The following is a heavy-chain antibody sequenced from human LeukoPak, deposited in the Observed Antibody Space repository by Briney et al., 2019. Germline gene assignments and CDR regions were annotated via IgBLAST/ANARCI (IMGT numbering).Heavy chain of an antibody. CDR2: ISAYNHNT. D-gene: IGHD3-10*01. CDR1: DYTFISYG. Sequence: ASVKVSCKASDYTFISYGITWVRQAPGQGLEWMGWISAYNHNTNYAQNLQGRVTMTTDTSTSTAYMELRSLRSDNTAVYYCARVYYYGSGSYYNIDYWGQGTLVTVSS. J-gene: IGHJ4*02. V-gene: IGHV1-18*01. CDR3: ARVYYYGSGSYYNIDY.